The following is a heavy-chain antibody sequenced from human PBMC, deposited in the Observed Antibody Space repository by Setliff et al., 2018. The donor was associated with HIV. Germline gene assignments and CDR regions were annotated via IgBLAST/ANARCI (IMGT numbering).Heavy chain of an antibody. J-gene: IGHJ3*02. CDR2: ISYDENKQ. Sequence: QPGGSLRLSCAASGFTFNSYGMHWVRQAPGKGLEWVAVISYDENKQYYADSVKGRFTISRDNSQNTLFLQMNSLRAEDTALYYCAKEVQRSPTPHDAFDMWGQGTTVTVSS. CDR3: AKEVQRSPTPHDAFDM. D-gene: IGHD2-15*01. CDR1: GFTFNSYG. V-gene: IGHV3-30*18.